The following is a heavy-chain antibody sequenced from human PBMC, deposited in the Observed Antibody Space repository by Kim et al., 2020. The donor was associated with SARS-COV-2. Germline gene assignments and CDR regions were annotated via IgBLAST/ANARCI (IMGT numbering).Heavy chain of an antibody. CDR2: MYYSWST. J-gene: IGHJ4*02. V-gene: IGHV4-39*01. CDR3: ARRGYNYGIFDY. Sequence: SETLSLTCTVSGGSVSSSSYYWGWIRQPPGKGLEWIGSMYYSWSTYYNPSLKSRVTISVDTSKNQFSLKLSSVTAADTAVYYCARRGYNYGIFDYWGQGTLVTVSS. D-gene: IGHD5-18*01. CDR1: GGSVSSSSYY.